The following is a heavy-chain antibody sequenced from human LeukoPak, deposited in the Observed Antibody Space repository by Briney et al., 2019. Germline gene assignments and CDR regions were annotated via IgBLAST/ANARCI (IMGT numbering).Heavy chain of an antibody. CDR3: ARDRAYYYDSSGPGTFDY. V-gene: IGHV4-61*01. Sequence: SETLSLTCTVSGDSVRTNNYYWSWIRQPPGEGLEWIGYIHYSGNTNYNTSLKSRVTISVDTSKSQFSLKLSSVTAADTAVYYCARDRAYYYDSSGPGTFDYWGQGTLVTVSS. J-gene: IGHJ4*02. CDR2: IHYSGNT. CDR1: GDSVRTNNYY. D-gene: IGHD3-22*01.